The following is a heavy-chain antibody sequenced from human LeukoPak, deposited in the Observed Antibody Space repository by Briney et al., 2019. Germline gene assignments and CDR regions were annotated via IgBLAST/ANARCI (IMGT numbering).Heavy chain of an antibody. CDR1: GGSISYYY. V-gene: IGHV4-59*08. Sequence: SETLSLICTVSGGSISYYYWSWIRQPPGKGLEWIGHIYHSGSTNYNPSFKSRVTMSVDTSKSHFSLKLSSVTAADTAVYYCVRHAATRHNYGMDVWGQGTTVIVSS. CDR2: IYHSGST. CDR3: VRHAATRHNYGMDV. J-gene: IGHJ6*02. D-gene: IGHD6-13*01.